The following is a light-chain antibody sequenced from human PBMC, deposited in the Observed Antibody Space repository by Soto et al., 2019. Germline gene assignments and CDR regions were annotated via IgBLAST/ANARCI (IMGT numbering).Light chain of an antibody. Sequence: QSALTQPASVSGSPGQSITISCTGTSSDVGGYNYVSWYQQHPGKAPKLMIYDVSNRPSGVSNRFSASKSGNTASLTISGLQAEDEADYYCCSYASSVANVFGTGTKLTVL. V-gene: IGLV2-14*01. CDR2: DVS. CDR1: SSDVGGYNY. CDR3: CSYASSVANV. J-gene: IGLJ1*01.